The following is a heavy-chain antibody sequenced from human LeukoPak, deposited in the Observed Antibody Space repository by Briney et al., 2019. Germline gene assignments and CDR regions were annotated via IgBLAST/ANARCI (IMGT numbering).Heavy chain of an antibody. Sequence: GGSLRLSCAASGFTFSSYAMSWVRQAPGKGLEWVSAISGSGGSTYYADSVKGRFTISRDNSKNTLYLQMNSLRAEDTAVYYCAKAPSCYSGIGLYFDYWGQGTLVTVSS. D-gene: IGHD2-2*01. CDR1: GFTFSSYA. CDR2: ISGSGGST. J-gene: IGHJ4*02. CDR3: AKAPSCYSGIGLYFDY. V-gene: IGHV3-23*01.